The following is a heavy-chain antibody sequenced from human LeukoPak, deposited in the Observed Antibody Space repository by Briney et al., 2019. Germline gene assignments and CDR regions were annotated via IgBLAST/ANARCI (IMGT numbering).Heavy chain of an antibody. V-gene: IGHV1-3*03. J-gene: IGHJ4*02. CDR1: GYTFTSYA. CDR3: ARVVRYSSGSLTDLLPYYFDS. Sequence: ASVKVSCKASGYTFTSYAMHWVRQAPGQRLEWMGWINAGNGNTKYSQEFQGRVTISRDTSASTVYMELSSLRSEDMAVYYCARVVRYSSGSLTDLLPYYFDSWGQGTLLTVSS. CDR2: INAGNGNT. D-gene: IGHD6-19*01.